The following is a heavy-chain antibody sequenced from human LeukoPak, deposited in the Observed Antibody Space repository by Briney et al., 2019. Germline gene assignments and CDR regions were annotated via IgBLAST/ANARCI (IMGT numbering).Heavy chain of an antibody. V-gene: IGHV3-23*01. D-gene: IGHD2-2*02. Sequence: GGSLRLSCAASGFTYSSYAMSWVRQAPGKGLEWVSAISVSGGSTYYADSVKGRFTISRDNSKNSLYLQMNSLRAEDTAVYYCARSRYCSSTSCYRRDWFDPWGQGTLVTVSS. CDR1: GFTYSSYA. CDR2: ISVSGGST. J-gene: IGHJ5*02. CDR3: ARSRYCSSTSCYRRDWFDP.